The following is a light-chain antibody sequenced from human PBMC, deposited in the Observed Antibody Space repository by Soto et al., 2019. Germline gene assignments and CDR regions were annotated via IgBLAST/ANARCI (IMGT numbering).Light chain of an antibody. V-gene: IGKV1-6*01. CDR3: LQDHGDAWR. CDR2: AAA. J-gene: IGKJ1*01. Sequence: QMTQSPSSLSASVGEKIIITCRASRDVGSDESWYQQKPGQAPKLLIYAAANLYTGVPSRFSGSRADTEFTLTISSLQPEDFASYYCLQDHGDAWRCGRGTKVEIE. CDR1: RDVGSD.